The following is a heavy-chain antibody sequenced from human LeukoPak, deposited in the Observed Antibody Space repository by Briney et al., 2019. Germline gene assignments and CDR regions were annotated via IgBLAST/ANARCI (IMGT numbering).Heavy chain of an antibody. Sequence: ASVKVSCKASGYTFTGYYMHWVRQAPGQGLEWMGRINPNSGNTGYAQKFQGRVTITRNTSISTAYMELSSLRSEDTAVYYCAREYYYYYMDVWGKGTTVTVSS. CDR1: GYTFTGYY. CDR2: INPNSGNT. V-gene: IGHV1-8*03. CDR3: AREYYYYYMDV. J-gene: IGHJ6*03.